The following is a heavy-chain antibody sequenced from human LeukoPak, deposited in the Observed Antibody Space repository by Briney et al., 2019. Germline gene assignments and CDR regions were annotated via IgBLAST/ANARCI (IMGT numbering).Heavy chain of an antibody. Sequence: PGGSLRLSCAASGFTVSSNYMSWVRQAPGKGLEWVSLIYSDGSTYYADSVKGRFTISRDNSKNTLYLQMNSLRAEDTAVYYCAREREGYFLHWGQGTLVTVSS. J-gene: IGHJ1*01. CDR1: GFTVSSNY. CDR3: AREREGYFLH. CDR2: IYSDGST. V-gene: IGHV3-66*01.